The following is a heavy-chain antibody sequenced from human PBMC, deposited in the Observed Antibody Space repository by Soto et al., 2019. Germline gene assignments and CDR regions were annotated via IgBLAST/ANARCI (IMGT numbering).Heavy chain of an antibody. V-gene: IGHV1-46*01. CDR1: GDTFRSYY. CDR3: AREVRHDYYFSSGDGMPDY. D-gene: IGHD3-22*01. Sequence: GASVNVSCKSSGDTFRSYYMNWVRQAPGQGLECMGRINPSCGSTIYAQKFQGRVTMTTDTSTSTVYMELSSLRSEDTAVYYCAREVRHDYYFSSGDGMPDYWGQGTLVTVSS. J-gene: IGHJ4*01. CDR2: INPSCGST.